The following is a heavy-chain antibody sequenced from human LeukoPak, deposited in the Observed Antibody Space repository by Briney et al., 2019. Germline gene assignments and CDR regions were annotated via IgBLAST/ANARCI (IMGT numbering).Heavy chain of an antibody. J-gene: IGHJ2*01. CDR3: ARGREFGVVTTYWYFDL. CDR2: ISSSSSYI. V-gene: IGHV3-21*01. CDR1: GFTFSSYS. D-gene: IGHD3-3*01. Sequence: PGGSLRLSCAASGFTFSSYSMNWVRQAPGKGLEWVSSISSSSSYIYYADSVKGRFTISRDNAKNSLYLQMNSLRAEDTAVYYCARGREFGVVTTYWYFDLWGRGTLVTVSS.